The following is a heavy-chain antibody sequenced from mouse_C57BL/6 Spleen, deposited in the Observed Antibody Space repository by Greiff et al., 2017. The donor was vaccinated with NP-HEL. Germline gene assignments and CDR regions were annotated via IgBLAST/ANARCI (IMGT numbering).Heavy chain of an antibody. CDR3: ARRGITTVVDY. V-gene: IGHV1-64*01. CDR2: IHPNSGST. CDR1: GYTFTSYW. Sequence: QVQLKQPGAELVKPGASVKLSCKASGYTFTSYWMHWVKQRPGQGLEWIGMIHPNSGSTNYNEKFKSKATLTVDKSSSTAYMQLSSLTSEDSAVYYCARRGITTVVDYWGQGTTLTVSS. J-gene: IGHJ2*01. D-gene: IGHD1-1*01.